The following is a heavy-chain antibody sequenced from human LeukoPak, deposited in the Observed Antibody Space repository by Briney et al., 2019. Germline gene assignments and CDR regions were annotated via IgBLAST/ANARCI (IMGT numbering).Heavy chain of an antibody. D-gene: IGHD3-3*01. CDR2: MNPNSGNT. CDR1: GYTFTSYD. V-gene: IGHV1-8*01. CDR3: ARRKLRFLEWLWYYYGMDV. Sequence: ASVKVSCKASGYTFTSYDINWVRQATGQGLEWMGWMNPNSGNTGYAQKFQGRVTMTRNTSISTAYMELSSLRSEDTAVHYCARRKLRFLEWLWYYYGMDVWGQGTTVTVSS. J-gene: IGHJ6*02.